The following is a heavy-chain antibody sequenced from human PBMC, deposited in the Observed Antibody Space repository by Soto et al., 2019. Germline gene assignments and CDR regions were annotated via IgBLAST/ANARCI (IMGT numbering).Heavy chain of an antibody. CDR3: ARDRAIISAPTKEYVFEI. D-gene: IGHD5-12*01. V-gene: IGHV4-59*01. CDR2: IYHSGTA. J-gene: IGHJ6*02. CDR1: GGSMNYYY. Sequence: SETLSLTCTVSGGSMNYYYWSWIRQPPGKGLEWIGYIYHSGTAEYNPSLKSRVTLSVDTSKSQFSLMMSSVTTADTAVYYCARDRAIISAPTKEYVFEIWGQGTTVTVSS.